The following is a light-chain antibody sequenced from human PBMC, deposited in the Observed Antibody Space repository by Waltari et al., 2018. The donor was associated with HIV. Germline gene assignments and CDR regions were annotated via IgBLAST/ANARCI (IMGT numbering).Light chain of an antibody. J-gene: IGLJ3*02. CDR2: ESS. CDR3: CSRDISGDSWV. Sequence: SYELTQPPSVSVSPGHTARTPCSGDAFPTRYATWSQQKSGQAPVLVLYESSKRPSGVLEGCSCSSSGTKATLTISGAQEEDEADYYYCSRDISGDSWVFGGGTKLTVL. V-gene: IGLV3-10*01. CDR1: AFPTRY.